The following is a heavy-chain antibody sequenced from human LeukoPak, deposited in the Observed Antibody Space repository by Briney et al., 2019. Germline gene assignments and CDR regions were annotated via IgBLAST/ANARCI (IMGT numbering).Heavy chain of an antibody. CDR2: ISAYNGNT. D-gene: IGHD3-3*01. J-gene: IGHJ4*02. CDR3: ARVYYDFWSGSCFDY. V-gene: IGHV1-18*01. Sequence: ASVKVSCKASGYTFTSYGISWVRQAPGQGLEWMGWISAYNGNTNYAQKLQGRVTMTPDTSTSTAYMELRSLRSDDTAVYYCARVYYDFWSGSCFDYWGQGTLVTVSS. CDR1: GYTFTSYG.